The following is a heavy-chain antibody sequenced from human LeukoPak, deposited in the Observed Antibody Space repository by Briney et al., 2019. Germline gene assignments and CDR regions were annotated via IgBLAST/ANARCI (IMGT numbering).Heavy chain of an antibody. V-gene: IGHV4-59*01. Sequence: SETLSLTCTVSGGSISSYSWSWIRQPPGKGLEWIGYIYYSGSTNYNPSLKSRVTTSVDTSKNQFSLKLSSVTAADTAVYYCARDNYGGNSGFDYWGQGTLVTVSS. CDR1: GGSISSYS. D-gene: IGHD4-23*01. J-gene: IGHJ4*02. CDR3: ARDNYGGNSGFDY. CDR2: IYYSGST.